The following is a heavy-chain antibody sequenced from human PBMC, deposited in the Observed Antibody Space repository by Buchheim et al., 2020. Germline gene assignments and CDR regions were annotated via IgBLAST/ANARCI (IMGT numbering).Heavy chain of an antibody. V-gene: IGHV3-30*18. J-gene: IGHJ4*02. D-gene: IGHD2-15*01. Sequence: QVQLVESGGGVVQPGRSLRLSCAASGFTFSRYHMHWVRQAPGKGLEWLAVISYDGSHKYYADSVKGRFTIFRANSKNTPYLQMNSLRAEDTAVYYCAKDRSYCSGGSCPNYFDYWGQGTL. CDR1: GFTFSRYH. CDR2: ISYDGSHK. CDR3: AKDRSYCSGGSCPNYFDY.